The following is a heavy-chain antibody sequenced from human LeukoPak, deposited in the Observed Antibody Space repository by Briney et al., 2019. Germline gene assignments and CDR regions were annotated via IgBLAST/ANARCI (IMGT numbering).Heavy chain of an antibody. CDR3: AKDSNWAFGY. CDR1: GCTFSRYG. CDR2: IRKDGSDK. V-gene: IGHV3-30*02. J-gene: IGHJ4*02. D-gene: IGHD7-27*01. Sequence: PGGSLRLSCGASGCTFSRYGMHWVRQAPGKGLEWVTYIRKDGSDKYYADSVKGRFTISRDSSKNMVYLQMTSLRAEDTALYYCAKDSNWAFGYWGQGTLVSVSS.